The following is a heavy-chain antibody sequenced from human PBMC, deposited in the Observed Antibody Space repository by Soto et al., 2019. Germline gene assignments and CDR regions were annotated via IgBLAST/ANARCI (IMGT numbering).Heavy chain of an antibody. D-gene: IGHD6-6*01. Sequence: ESGPTLVNPTQTLTLTCTFSGFSLITSDVGVGCIRQPPGNALEWLAIIYWDDYKRYSPSLKSRLTITKDTSKNQVVLTVTNMDPVDTATYYCAHSKYSRSSFDYWGQGTLVTVSS. CDR3: AHSKYSRSSFDY. J-gene: IGHJ4*02. CDR2: IYWDDYK. V-gene: IGHV2-5*02. CDR1: GFSLITSDVG.